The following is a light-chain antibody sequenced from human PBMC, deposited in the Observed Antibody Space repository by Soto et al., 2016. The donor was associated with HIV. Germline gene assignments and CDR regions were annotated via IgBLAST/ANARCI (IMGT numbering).Light chain of an antibody. V-gene: IGKV1-39*01. J-gene: IGKJ2*01. Sequence: DIQMTQSPSSLSASVGDRVTIACRASQSISTYLNWYQQKPGKAPKLLISAASSLQSGVPSRFSGSGSGTDFTLTISSLQPEDFATYYCQQSYSTPYTFGQGPGWRSN. CDR1: QSISTY. CDR3: QQSYSTPYT. CDR2: AAS.